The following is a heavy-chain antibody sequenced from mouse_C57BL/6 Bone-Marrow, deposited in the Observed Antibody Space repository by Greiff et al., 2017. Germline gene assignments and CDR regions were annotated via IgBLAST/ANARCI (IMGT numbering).Heavy chain of an antibody. CDR1: GYAFTNYL. V-gene: IGHV1-54*01. J-gene: IGHJ1*03. CDR3: ARKKRDWYFDV. Sequence: QVQLKQSGAELVRPGTSVKVSCKASGYAFTNYLIEWVKQRPGQGLEWIGVINPGSGGTNYNEKVKGKATLTADKSSSTAYMQLRSLTSEDSAVYFCARKKRDWYFDVWGTGTTVTVSS. CDR2: INPGSGGT.